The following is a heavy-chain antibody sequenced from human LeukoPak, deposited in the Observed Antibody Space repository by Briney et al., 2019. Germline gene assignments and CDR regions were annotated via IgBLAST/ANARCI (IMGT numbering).Heavy chain of an antibody. Sequence: GGSLRLSCAASGFTFSSYGMHWVRQAPDKGLEWVAVISYDGSNKYYADSVKGRFTISRDNSKNTLYLQMNSLRAEDTAVYYCAKDKGIAAAGGNWFDPWGQGTLVTVSS. V-gene: IGHV3-30*18. D-gene: IGHD6-13*01. CDR1: GFTFSSYG. CDR2: ISYDGSNK. CDR3: AKDKGIAAAGGNWFDP. J-gene: IGHJ5*02.